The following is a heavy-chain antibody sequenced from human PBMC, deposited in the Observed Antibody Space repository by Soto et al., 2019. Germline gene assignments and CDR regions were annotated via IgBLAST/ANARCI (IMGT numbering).Heavy chain of an antibody. Sequence: EVQLLESGGGLVVPGGSLRLSCAASGFTFINYAMSWVRQAPERGLEWVSVVSNNGGRIYYADHVRGRFTTSRDSSKNPLYLQMNSLRVEDTAVYYCAKDRGSSWYGFASWGQGALVTVSS. CDR2: VSNNGGRI. J-gene: IGHJ4*02. D-gene: IGHD6-13*01. V-gene: IGHV3-23*01. CDR1: GFTFINYA. CDR3: AKDRGSSWYGFAS.